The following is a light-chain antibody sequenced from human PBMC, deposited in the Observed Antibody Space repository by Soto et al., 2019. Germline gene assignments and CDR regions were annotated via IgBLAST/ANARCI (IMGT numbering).Light chain of an antibody. J-gene: IGLJ1*01. CDR2: EVS. V-gene: IGLV2-14*01. Sequence: QSALTQPASVSGSPGQSITISCTGTSSDVGGYNYVSWYQQHPGKAPKLMIYEVSNRPSGVSNRFSGSKSGNTASLPISGLQAEDEADYYCSSYTSSSTLVFGTGTKLTV. CDR1: SSDVGGYNY. CDR3: SSYTSSSTLV.